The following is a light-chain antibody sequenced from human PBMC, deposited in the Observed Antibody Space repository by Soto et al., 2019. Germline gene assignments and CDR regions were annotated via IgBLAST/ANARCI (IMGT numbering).Light chain of an antibody. Sequence: DIVMTQSPDSLAVSLGERATINCKSRQSVLYSSNNKNYLAWYQQKPGQPPKLLIYWASTRESGVPDRFSGSGSGTDFTLTISSLQAEDVAVYYCQQYYITPPTTFGGGTKVEIK. J-gene: IGKJ4*01. CDR1: QSVLYSSNNKNY. CDR2: WAS. V-gene: IGKV4-1*01. CDR3: QQYYITPPTT.